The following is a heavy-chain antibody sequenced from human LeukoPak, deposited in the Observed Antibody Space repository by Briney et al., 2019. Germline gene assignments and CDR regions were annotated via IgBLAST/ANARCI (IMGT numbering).Heavy chain of an antibody. CDR2: IYYSGST. CDR1: GGSVSGTNYY. V-gene: IGHV4-39*07. D-gene: IGHD2/OR15-2a*01. Sequence: SETLSLTCTVSGGSVSGTNYYWGWIRQPPGKGLEWFGSIYYSGSTYYNPSLKSRVTISVDTSKNQFSLNLSSVTAADTAIYYCARDLRARIGPLWGQGTLVTVSS. CDR3: ARDLRARIGPL. J-gene: IGHJ4*02.